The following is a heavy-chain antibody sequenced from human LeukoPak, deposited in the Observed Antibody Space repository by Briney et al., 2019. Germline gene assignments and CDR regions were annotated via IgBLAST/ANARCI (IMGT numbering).Heavy chain of an antibody. CDR3: ARHDTTSYSKHFDY. CDR2: MYYSGST. J-gene: IGHJ4*02. CDR1: GGPMSSSSFY. Sequence: SETLFLTCTVSGGPMSSSSFYGDWIRQPPGKGLEWIGSMYYSGSTYYNPSLKSRVTTSVDTSKNQFSLKLSSVTAADTAVYYCARHDTTSYSKHFDYWGQGTLVTVSS. V-gene: IGHV4-39*01. D-gene: IGHD2-2*01.